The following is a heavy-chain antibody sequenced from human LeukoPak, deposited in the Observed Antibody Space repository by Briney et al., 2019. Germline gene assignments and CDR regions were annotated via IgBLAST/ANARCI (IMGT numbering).Heavy chain of an antibody. CDR1: GFTFSSYS. CDR2: ISSSSSYI. D-gene: IGHD4-17*01. J-gene: IGHJ6*04. CDR3: ATGERGHDHGDYPSYGMDV. V-gene: IGHV3-21*01. Sequence: PGGSLRLSCAASGFTFSSYSMNWVRQAPGKGLEWVSSISSSSSYIYYADSVKGRFTISRDNAKNSLYLQMNSLRAEDTAVYYCATGERGHDHGDYPSYGMDVWGKGTTVTVSS.